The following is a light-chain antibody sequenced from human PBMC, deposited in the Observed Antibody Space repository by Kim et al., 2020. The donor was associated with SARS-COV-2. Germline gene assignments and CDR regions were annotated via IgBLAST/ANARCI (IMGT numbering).Light chain of an antibody. CDR1: NIGSKS. V-gene: IGLV3-21*04. CDR2: YDS. J-gene: IGLJ3*02. CDR3: QVWDSSSDHRV. Sequence: PGKTARITCGGTNIGSKSVHWYQQKPGQAPVLVIYYDSDRPSGIPERFSGSNSGNTATLTISRVEAGDEADYYCQVWDSSSDHRVFGGGTQLTVL.